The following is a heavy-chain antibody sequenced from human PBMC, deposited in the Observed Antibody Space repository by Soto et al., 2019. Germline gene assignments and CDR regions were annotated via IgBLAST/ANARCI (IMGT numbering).Heavy chain of an antibody. V-gene: IGHV5-51*01. Sequence: GESLKISGKASGYNFTAVWIHWVRQMPGKSLEWLGKIDPSDSYIRYSPNFRGQVTFSADKSISPAYLHWSSVEASDTAISFCARHFSPLGGLATSPCDLCGQGTQVTFSS. D-gene: IGHD5-12*01. CDR3: ARHFSPLGGLATSPCDL. CDR1: GYNFTAVW. J-gene: IGHJ5*02. CDR2: IDPSDSYI.